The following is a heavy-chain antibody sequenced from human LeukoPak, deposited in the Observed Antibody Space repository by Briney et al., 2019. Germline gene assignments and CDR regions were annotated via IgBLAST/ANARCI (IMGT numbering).Heavy chain of an antibody. J-gene: IGHJ6*03. CDR3: AKDGYCSGGSCYSAYYYYMDV. CDR2: ISGSGGST. CDR1: GFTFSSYA. Sequence: GGSLRLSCAASGFTFSSYAMSWVRQAPGKGLEWVSAISGSGGSTYYADSVKGRFTISRDNSKNTLYLQMNSLRAEDTAVYFCAKDGYCSGGSCYSAYYYYMDVWGKGTTVTVSS. D-gene: IGHD2-15*01. V-gene: IGHV3-23*01.